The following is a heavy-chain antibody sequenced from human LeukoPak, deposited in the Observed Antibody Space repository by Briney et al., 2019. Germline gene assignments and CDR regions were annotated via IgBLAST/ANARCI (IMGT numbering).Heavy chain of an antibody. J-gene: IGHJ4*02. Sequence: ASVKVSCKASGYTFTSYYMHWVRQAPGQGLEWMGIINPSGGSTSYAQKFQGRVTMTRDMSTSTVYMELSSLRSEDTAVYYCAGDATLRDHWTDEYSSSLADYWGQGTLVTVSS. D-gene: IGHD6-6*01. V-gene: IGHV1-46*01. CDR3: AGDATLRDHWTDEYSSSLADY. CDR1: GYTFTSYY. CDR2: INPSGGST.